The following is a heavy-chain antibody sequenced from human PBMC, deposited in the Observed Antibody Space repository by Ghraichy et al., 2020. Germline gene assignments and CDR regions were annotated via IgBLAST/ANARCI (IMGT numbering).Heavy chain of an antibody. Sequence: SETLSLTCAVSDGSFSGYYWNWIRQPPGRGLEWIGEINHSGNTNYNPSLKSRVTISLDTSQNQFSLKLSSVTAADTALYYCARGVGASPWFAYWGPGNLVTVSS. J-gene: IGHJ4*02. V-gene: IGHV4-34*01. D-gene: IGHD1-26*01. CDR2: INHSGNT. CDR3: ARGVGASPWFAY. CDR1: DGSFSGYY.